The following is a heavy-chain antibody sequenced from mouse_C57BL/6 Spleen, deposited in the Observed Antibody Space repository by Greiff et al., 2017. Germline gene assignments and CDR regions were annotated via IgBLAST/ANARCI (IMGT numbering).Heavy chain of an antibody. Sequence: QVQLQQPGAELVMPGASVKLSCKASGYTFTSYWMHWVKQRPGQGLEWIGEIDPSDSYTNYNQKFKGKSTLTVDKSSSTAYMQLSSLTSEDSAVSYCARRDYVSLFAYWGQGTLVTVSA. CDR3: ARRDYVSLFAY. V-gene: IGHV1-69*01. CDR2: IDPSDSYT. D-gene: IGHD1-1*02. J-gene: IGHJ3*01. CDR1: GYTFTSYW.